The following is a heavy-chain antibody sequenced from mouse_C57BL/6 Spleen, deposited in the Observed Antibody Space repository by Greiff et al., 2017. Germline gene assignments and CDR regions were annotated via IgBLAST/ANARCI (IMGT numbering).Heavy chain of an antibody. V-gene: IGHV1-61*01. CDR3: ARYDLDAMDY. D-gene: IGHD2-4*01. CDR2: IYPSDSET. CDR1: GYTFTSYW. Sequence: QVQLQQPGAELVRPGSSVKLSCKASGYTFTSYWMDWVKQRPGQGLEWIGNIYPSDSETHYNQKFKDKATLTVDKSSSTAYMQLSSLTSEDSAVYYCARYDLDAMDYWGQGTSVTVSS. J-gene: IGHJ4*01.